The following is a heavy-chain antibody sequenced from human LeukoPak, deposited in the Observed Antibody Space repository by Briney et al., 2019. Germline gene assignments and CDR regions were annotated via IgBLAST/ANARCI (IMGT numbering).Heavy chain of an antibody. CDR1: GGSISIFY. CDR2: IYYTGTT. J-gene: IGHJ4*02. Sequence: PSETLSLTCSVSGGSISIFYWTWLRQIQRKGLEWIGYIYYTGTTNYNPLFESRATISVDTSKNQFSLKLTSVTAADTAVYFCARGEDFERYYLAYWGQGTLVTVSS. V-gene: IGHV4-59*01. CDR3: ARGEDFERYYLAY. D-gene: IGHD3-9*01.